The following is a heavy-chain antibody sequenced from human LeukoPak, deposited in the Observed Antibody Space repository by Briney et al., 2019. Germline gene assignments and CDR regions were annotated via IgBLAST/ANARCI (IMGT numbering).Heavy chain of an antibody. CDR1: GFTFSSYS. D-gene: IGHD2-21*01. V-gene: IGHV3-48*01. CDR3: ARYLSAYCGRGCSPDY. CDR2: ISTSSSTI. J-gene: IGHJ4*02. Sequence: GGSLRLSCAASGFTFSSYSMNWVRQAPGKGLEWVSYISTSSSTIYYADSVKGRFTISRDNAKDSLYLQMNSLRAEDTAVYYCARYLSAYCGRGCSPDYWGQGTLVTVSS.